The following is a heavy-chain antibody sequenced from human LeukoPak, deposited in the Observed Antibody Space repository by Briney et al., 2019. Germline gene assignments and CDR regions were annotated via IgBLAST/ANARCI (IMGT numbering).Heavy chain of an antibody. CDR3: ARGYYYYDSSGYYIIGAFDI. Sequence: GGSLRLSCAASGFTFSSYDMHWVRQATGKGLEWVSAIGTAGDTYYPGSVKGRFTISRENAKNSLYLQMNSLRAGDTAVYYCARGYYYYDSSGYYIIGAFDIWGRGTMVTVSP. J-gene: IGHJ3*02. CDR2: IGTAGDT. V-gene: IGHV3-13*01. D-gene: IGHD3-22*01. CDR1: GFTFSSYD.